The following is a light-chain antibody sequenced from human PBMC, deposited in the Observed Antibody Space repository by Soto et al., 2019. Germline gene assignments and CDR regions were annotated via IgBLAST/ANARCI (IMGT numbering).Light chain of an antibody. J-gene: IGKJ5*01. CDR3: QQLNSYPGIT. CDR1: QSVSSY. V-gene: IGKV3-11*01. CDR2: DAS. Sequence: EIVLTQSPATLSLSPGERSTLSCRASQSVSSYLAWYQQKPGQAPRLLIYDASNRATGIPARFSASGSGTDFTLTISSLQPEDFATYYCQQLNSYPGITFGQGTRLEIK.